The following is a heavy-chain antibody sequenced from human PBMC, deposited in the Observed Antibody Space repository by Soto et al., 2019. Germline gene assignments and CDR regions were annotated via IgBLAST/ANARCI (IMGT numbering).Heavy chain of an antibody. D-gene: IGHD6-25*01. CDR2: ISGSGGST. J-gene: IGHJ4*02. Sequence: GGSLRLSCAASGFTFSIYAMSWVRQAPGKGLEWVSAISGSGGSTYYADSVKGRFTISRDNSKNTLYLQMNSLRAEDTAVYYCAKRRAVKQRVLLWYYFDYWGQGTLVTVSS. V-gene: IGHV3-23*01. CDR1: GFTFSIYA. CDR3: AKRRAVKQRVLLWYYFDY.